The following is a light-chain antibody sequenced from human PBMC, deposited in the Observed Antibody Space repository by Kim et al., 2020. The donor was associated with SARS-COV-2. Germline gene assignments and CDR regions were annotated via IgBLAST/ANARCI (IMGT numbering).Light chain of an antibody. CDR1: QGISDY. Sequence: ASVGDRVTITCRASQGISDYLSWYQQKPGKVPKLLIYAASTLQSGVPSRFSGSGSGTEFTLPISSLQPEDVATYYCQNYNSAPLTFGQGTRLEIK. V-gene: IGKV1-27*01. J-gene: IGKJ5*01. CDR3: QNYNSAPLT. CDR2: AAS.